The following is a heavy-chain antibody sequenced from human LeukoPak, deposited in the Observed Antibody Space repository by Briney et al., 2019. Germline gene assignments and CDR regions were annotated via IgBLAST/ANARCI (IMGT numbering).Heavy chain of an antibody. V-gene: IGHV1-18*01. CDR3: ARPYYYDSSGYYYFDY. J-gene: IGHJ4*02. CDR1: GYTFTSYG. CDR2: ISAYNGNT. D-gene: IGHD3-22*01. Sequence: ASVKVSCKASGYTFTSYGISWVRQAPGQGLEWMGWISAYNGNTNYAQKLQGRVTMTTDTSTGTAHMELRSLRSGDTAVYYCARPYYYDSSGYYYFDYWGQGTLVTVSS.